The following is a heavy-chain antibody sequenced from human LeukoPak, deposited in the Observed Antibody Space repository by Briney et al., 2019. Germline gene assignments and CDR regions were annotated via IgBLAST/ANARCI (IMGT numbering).Heavy chain of an antibody. CDR2: IWYDGSNK. J-gene: IGHJ4*02. Sequence: GGSLRLSCAASGFTFSSYGMHWVRQAPGKGLEWVAVIWYDGSNKYYADSVKGRFTISRDNSKNTLYLQMNSLRAEDTAVYYCARDGAPSWGGSGWAGFDYWGQGTLVTVSS. D-gene: IGHD6-19*01. CDR3: ARDGAPSWGGSGWAGFDY. V-gene: IGHV3-33*01. CDR1: GFTFSSYG.